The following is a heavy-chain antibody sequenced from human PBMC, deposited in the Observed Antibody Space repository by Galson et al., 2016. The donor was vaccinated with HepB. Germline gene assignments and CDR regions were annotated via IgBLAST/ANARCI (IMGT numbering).Heavy chain of an antibody. CDR3: AKDRGGRVDTGTLDY. CDR2: INADGTAT. CDR1: GLDFRRYW. D-gene: IGHD5-18*01. V-gene: IGHV3-74*01. Sequence: SLRLSCAVSGLDFRRYWMHWVRQTPGKGLVWVSRINADGTATGYADSVKGRFTISRDNSKNTLYLQMNSLRAGDAAVYYCAKDRGGRVDTGTLDYWGQGTLVTVSS. J-gene: IGHJ4*02.